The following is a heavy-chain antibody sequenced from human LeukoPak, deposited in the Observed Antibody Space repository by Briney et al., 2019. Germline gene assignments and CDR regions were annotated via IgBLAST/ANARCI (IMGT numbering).Heavy chain of an antibody. J-gene: IGHJ4*02. V-gene: IGHV1-2*02. CDR3: ARDGEYGTGSYYRGSFDY. CDR2: IHPKSGDT. CDR1: GYSFTAFY. D-gene: IGHD3-10*01. Sequence: GATVKDSCKASGYSFTAFYIHWVRQSPGQGLEWMGWIHPKSGDTRYAQKFQGRVTMARDTSISTVYMDLSSLGSDDTAVYYCARDGEYGTGSYYRGSFDYWVQGMLVTVPS.